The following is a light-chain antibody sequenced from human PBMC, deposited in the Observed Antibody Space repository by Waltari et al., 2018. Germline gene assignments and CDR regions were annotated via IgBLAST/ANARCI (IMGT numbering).Light chain of an antibody. J-gene: IGLJ3*02. CDR1: ALPKQY. V-gene: IGLV3-25*03. CDR3: QSADSSGTRWV. Sequence: SYKLTQPPSVSVSPGQTARIPCSADALPKQYADWYQQKPGQAPVLVIYKDSERPSGIPERFSGSSSGTTVTLTISGVQAEDEADYYCQSADSSGTRWVFGGGTKLTVL. CDR2: KDS.